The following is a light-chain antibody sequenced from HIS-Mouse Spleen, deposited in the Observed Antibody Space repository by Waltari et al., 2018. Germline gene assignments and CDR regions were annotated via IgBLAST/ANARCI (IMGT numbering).Light chain of an antibody. J-gene: IGKJ2*01. CDR3: QQYNNWPPAYT. Sequence: EIVMTQSPATLSVSPGERATLSCRASQSVSSNLAWYQQNPGQVPRLLLYGASTRATGIPARFSGSGSGTEFTLTISSMQSEDFAVYYCQQYNNWPPAYTFGQGTKLEIK. CDR2: GAS. CDR1: QSVSSN. V-gene: IGKV3-15*01.